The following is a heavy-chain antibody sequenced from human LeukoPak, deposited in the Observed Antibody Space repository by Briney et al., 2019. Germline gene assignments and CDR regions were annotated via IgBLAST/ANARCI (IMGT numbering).Heavy chain of an antibody. CDR2: LSWNSGRI. D-gene: IGHD4-17*01. CDR3: AKDITDYGDYVVSH. Sequence: PGGSLRLSCAASGFTFDDYAMHWVRQVPGKGLEWVSGLSWNSGRIGYADSLKGRFTISRDNAKNSLYLQMDSLRAEDTALYYCAKDITDYGDYVVSHWGQGTLVTVSS. V-gene: IGHV3-9*01. J-gene: IGHJ4*02. CDR1: GFTFDDYA.